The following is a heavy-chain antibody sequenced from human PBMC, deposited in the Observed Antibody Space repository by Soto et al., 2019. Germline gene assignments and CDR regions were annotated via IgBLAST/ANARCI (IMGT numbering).Heavy chain of an antibody. CDR1: GVTLSKFI. CDR2: IIPIFGTA. CDR3: AKVRYSSPMGYYYGMDV. V-gene: IGHV1-69*13. J-gene: IGHJ6*02. Sequence: SVKVSCKASGVTLSKFIMTWVRQAPGLGLEWVGGIIPIFGTANYAQKFQGRVTITADESTSTSYMEVNNLRSEDTAVYYCAKVRYSSPMGYYYGMDVWGQGTTVTVSS. D-gene: IGHD6-19*01.